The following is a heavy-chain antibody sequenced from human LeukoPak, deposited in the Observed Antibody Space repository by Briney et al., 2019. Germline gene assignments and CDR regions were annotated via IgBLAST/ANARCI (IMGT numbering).Heavy chain of an antibody. CDR3: ARAGMDGRGYYQGFDY. J-gene: IGHJ4*02. V-gene: IGHV3-53*01. CDR2: IYSGGST. Sequence: GGSLRLSCAASGFTVSSNYMSWVRQAPGKGLEWVSIIYSGGSTFYADSVKGRFTISRDNAKNSLFVQMNSLRAEDTALYYCARAGMDGRGYYQGFDYWGQGTLVTVSS. CDR1: GFTVSSNY. D-gene: IGHD3-22*01.